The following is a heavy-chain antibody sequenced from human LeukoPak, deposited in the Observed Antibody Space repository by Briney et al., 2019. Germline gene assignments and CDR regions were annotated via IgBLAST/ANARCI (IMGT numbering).Heavy chain of an antibody. J-gene: IGHJ3*02. D-gene: IGHD3-10*01. CDR1: GYTFTSYG. V-gene: IGHV1-18*01. CDR2: ISAYNGNT. CDR3: ASRWFGENAFDI. Sequence: GASVKVSCKASGYTFTSYGISWVRQAPRQGLEWMGWISAYNGNTNYAQKLQGRVTMTTDTSTSTAYMELRSLRSDDTAVYYCASRWFGENAFDIWGQGTMVTVSS.